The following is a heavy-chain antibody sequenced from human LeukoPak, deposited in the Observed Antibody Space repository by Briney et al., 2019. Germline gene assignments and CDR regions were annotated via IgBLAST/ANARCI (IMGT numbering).Heavy chain of an antibody. CDR1: GGTFSSYA. Sequence: VASVKVSCKASGGTFSSYAISWVRQAPGQGLEWMGGISAYNGNTNYAQKLQGRVTMTTDTSTSTAYMELRSLRSDDTAVYYCARVVTMVRGPSDYWGQGTLVTVSS. V-gene: IGHV1-18*01. D-gene: IGHD3-10*01. CDR2: ISAYNGNT. J-gene: IGHJ4*02. CDR3: ARVVTMVRGPSDY.